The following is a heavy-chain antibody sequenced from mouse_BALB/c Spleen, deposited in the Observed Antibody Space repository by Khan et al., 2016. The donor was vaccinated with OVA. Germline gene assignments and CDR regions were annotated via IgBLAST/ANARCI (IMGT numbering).Heavy chain of an antibody. CDR1: GYSITTDYA. J-gene: IGHJ2*01. V-gene: IGHV3-2*02. D-gene: IGHD1-1*01. CDR2: ISYSGNT. Sequence: EVKLLESGPGLVKPSQSLSLTCTVTGYSITTDYAWNWIRQFPGNKLEWMGYISYSGNTNYNPSLKSRISITRDTSKNPFFLQLKSVTTEDTARYYCARVYGGDFDYWGQGTTLTVSS. CDR3: ARVYGGDFDY.